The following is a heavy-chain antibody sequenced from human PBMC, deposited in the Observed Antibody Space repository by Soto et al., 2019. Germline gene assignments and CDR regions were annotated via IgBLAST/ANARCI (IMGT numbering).Heavy chain of an antibody. CDR3: ARSVVGANNWFDP. Sequence: QVQLVQSGAEVKKPGASVKVSCKASGYTFTGYYMHWVRQAPGQGLEWMGWINPNSGGTNYAQKFQGWVTMTRDTSISTADMELSRLRSDDTAVYYCARSVVGANNWFDPWGQGTLVTVSS. D-gene: IGHD1-26*01. V-gene: IGHV1-2*04. J-gene: IGHJ5*02. CDR1: GYTFTGYY. CDR2: INPNSGGT.